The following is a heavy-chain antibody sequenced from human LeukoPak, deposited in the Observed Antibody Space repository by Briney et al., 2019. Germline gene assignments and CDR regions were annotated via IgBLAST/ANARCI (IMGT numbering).Heavy chain of an antibody. Sequence: SVKVPCKASGGTFSSYAISWVRQAPGQGLEWMGGIIPIFGTANYAQKFQGRVTITADESTSTAYMELSSLRSEDTAVYYCARGVITMVRGVVAERSFDYWGQGTLVTVSS. CDR2: IIPIFGTA. J-gene: IGHJ4*02. CDR3: ARGVITMVRGVVAERSFDY. V-gene: IGHV1-69*13. D-gene: IGHD3-10*01. CDR1: GGTFSSYA.